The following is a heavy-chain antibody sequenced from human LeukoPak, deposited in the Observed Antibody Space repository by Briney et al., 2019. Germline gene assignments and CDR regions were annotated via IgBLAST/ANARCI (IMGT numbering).Heavy chain of an antibody. V-gene: IGHV4-61*02. J-gene: IGHJ4*02. D-gene: IGHD3-22*01. Sequence: SETLSLTCTVSGGSISSGTYYWSWIRQPAGKGLEWIGRIYTSGSTNYNPSLKSRITISVDTSKNQFSLKLSSVTAADTAVYYCARDKYFYDSRGYLFDYWGQGTLVTVSS. CDR3: ARDKYFYDSRGYLFDY. CDR2: IYTSGST. CDR1: GGSISSGTYY.